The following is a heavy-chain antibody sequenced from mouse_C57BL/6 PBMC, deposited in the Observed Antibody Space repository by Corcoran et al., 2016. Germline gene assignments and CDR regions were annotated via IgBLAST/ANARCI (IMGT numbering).Heavy chain of an antibody. CDR3: ALTGGSWFAY. CDR1: GYTFTTYG. V-gene: IGHV9-3*01. Sequence: QIQLVQSGPELKKPGETVKISCKASGYTFTTYGMSWVKQAPGKGLKWMGWINTYSGVPTYADDFKGRFAFSLETSASTAYLQINNLKNEDMATYFCALTGGSWFAYWGQGTLVTVSA. D-gene: IGHD4-1*01. CDR2: INTYSGVP. J-gene: IGHJ3*01.